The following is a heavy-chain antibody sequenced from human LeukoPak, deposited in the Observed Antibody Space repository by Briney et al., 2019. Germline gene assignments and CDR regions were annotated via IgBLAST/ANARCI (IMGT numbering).Heavy chain of an antibody. D-gene: IGHD3-10*01. J-gene: IGHJ5*02. CDR3: ARDEVWFGEGNWFDP. V-gene: IGHV7-4-1*02. Sequence: ASVKVSCKASGYTFTSYAMNWVRQAPGQGLEWMGWINTNTGNPTYARGFTGRFVFSLDTSASTTYLQISSLEAEDTAVYYCARDEVWFGEGNWFDPWGQGTLVIVSS. CDR1: GYTFTSYA. CDR2: INTNTGNP.